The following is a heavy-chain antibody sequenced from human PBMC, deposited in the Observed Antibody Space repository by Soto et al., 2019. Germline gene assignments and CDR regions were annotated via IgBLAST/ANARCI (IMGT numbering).Heavy chain of an antibody. D-gene: IGHD5-18*01. CDR2: IIPLFGTA. CDR1: GVTVNSYA. CDR3: AGFGYSKGYAY. Sequence: QVQLEQSGAEVKQPGSSVKVSCKASGVTVNSYAIIWVRQAPGQGLEWMGSIIPLFGTANSAQKFRDRVTITADKSTSTAYLEVTSLRSEDTAVYYCAGFGYSKGYAYWGQGTLVTVSS. V-gene: IGHV1-69*06. J-gene: IGHJ4*02.